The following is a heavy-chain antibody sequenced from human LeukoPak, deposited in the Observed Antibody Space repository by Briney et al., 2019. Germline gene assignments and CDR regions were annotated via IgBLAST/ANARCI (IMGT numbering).Heavy chain of an antibody. V-gene: IGHV3-53*01. CDR2: IYSGGST. J-gene: IGHJ5*02. D-gene: IGHD7-27*01. CDR3: TRNWGSDNWFDP. Sequence: GGSLRLSCAASGFTFSSFEMNWVRQAPGKGLEWVSVIYSGGSTYYADSVKGRFTISRDNSKNTLYLQMNSLRAEDTAVYYCTRNWGSDNWFDPWGQGTLVTVSS. CDR1: GFTFSSFE.